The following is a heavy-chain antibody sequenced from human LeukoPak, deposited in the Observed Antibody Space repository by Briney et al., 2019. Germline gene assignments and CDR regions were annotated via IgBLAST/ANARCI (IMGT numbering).Heavy chain of an antibody. CDR3: ARDNDFLYYFDY. J-gene: IGHJ4*02. Sequence: GRSLRLSCAASGFTFSSYGMHWVRQAPGKGLEWVAVISYDGSNKYYADSVKGRFTISRDNSKNTLYLQMNSLRAEDTAVYYCARDNDFLYYFDYWGQGTLVTVSX. D-gene: IGHD3-3*01. V-gene: IGHV3-30*03. CDR2: ISYDGSNK. CDR1: GFTFSSYG.